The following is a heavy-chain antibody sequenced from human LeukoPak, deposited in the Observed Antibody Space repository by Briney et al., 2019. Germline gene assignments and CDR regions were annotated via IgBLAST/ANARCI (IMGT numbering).Heavy chain of an antibody. D-gene: IGHD5-18*01. CDR2: ISGSGGST. J-gene: IGHJ4*02. CDR3: AKSGVDTAMVPEFCY. CDR1: GFTFSSYA. Sequence: PGGSLRLSCAASGFTFSSYAMSWVRQAPGKGLEWVSAISGSGGSTYFADSVKGRFTISRDNSKNTLSLQMNSLRAEDTAVYYCAKSGVDTAMVPEFCYWGQGTLVTVSS. V-gene: IGHV3-23*01.